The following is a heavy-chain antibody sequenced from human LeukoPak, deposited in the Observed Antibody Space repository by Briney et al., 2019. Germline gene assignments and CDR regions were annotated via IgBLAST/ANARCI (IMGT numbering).Heavy chain of an antibody. J-gene: IGHJ4*02. CDR2: INHSGST. Sequence: SETLSLTCAVYGGSFSGYYWSWIRQPPGKGLEWIGEINHSGSTNYNPSLKSRVTISVDTSKNQFSLKLSSVTAADTAVYYCARVIKTIVATKLDFWGQGTLVTVSS. V-gene: IGHV4-34*01. CDR1: GGSFSGYY. D-gene: IGHD5-12*01. CDR3: ARVIKTIVATKLDF.